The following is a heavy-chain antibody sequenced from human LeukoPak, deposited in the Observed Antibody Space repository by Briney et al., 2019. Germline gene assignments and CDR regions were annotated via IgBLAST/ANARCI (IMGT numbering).Heavy chain of an antibody. CDR3: TRAIRHQLLSDF. CDR2: MNPESGGT. CDR1: GYTFVNYD. J-gene: IGHJ4*02. D-gene: IGHD5-12*01. Sequence: ASVKVSCKASGYTFVNYDINWMRQATGRGPEWMGWMNPESGGTGYAQKFQGRVTMTRDNSITTAYMELSGLRLEDTAVYFCTRAIRHQLLSDFWGQGTLVTVSS. V-gene: IGHV1-8*01.